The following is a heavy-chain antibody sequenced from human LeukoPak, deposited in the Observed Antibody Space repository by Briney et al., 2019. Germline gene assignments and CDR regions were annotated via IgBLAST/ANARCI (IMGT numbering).Heavy chain of an antibody. Sequence: SETLSLTCTVSGGSIGSYYWSWIRQPPGKGLEWIGYIYYSGSTNYNPSLESRVTISVDMSKNQFSLKVSSVTAADTAVYYCVRPLFWSGLYYFDYWGQGTLVTVSS. CDR3: VRPLFWSGLYYFDY. CDR1: GGSIGSYY. V-gene: IGHV4-59*08. D-gene: IGHD3-3*01. CDR2: IYYSGST. J-gene: IGHJ4*02.